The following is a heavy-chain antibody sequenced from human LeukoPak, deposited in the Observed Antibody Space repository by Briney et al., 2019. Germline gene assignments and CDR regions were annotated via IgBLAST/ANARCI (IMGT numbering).Heavy chain of an antibody. CDR3: AREMDSSSGFDY. CDR2: ISSSSRTI. J-gene: IGHJ4*02. V-gene: IGHV3-48*01. Sequence: PGGSLRLSCAASGFTFSRHTMSWVRQAPGKGLEWVSYISSSSRTIYYTDSVKGRFTISRDNAKNSLYLQMNSLRAEDTAVYYCAREMDSSSGFDYWGQGTLVIVSS. CDR1: GFTFSRHT. D-gene: IGHD6-6*01.